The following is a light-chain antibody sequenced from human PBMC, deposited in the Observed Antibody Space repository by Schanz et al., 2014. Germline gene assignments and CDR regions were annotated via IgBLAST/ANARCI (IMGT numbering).Light chain of an antibody. V-gene: IGLV1-44*01. CDR1: SSNIGSNT. CDR2: ANS. J-gene: IGLJ2*01. Sequence: QSVLTQPPSASGTPGQRVTISCSGSSSNIGSNTVNWYQQLPGAAPKLLIYANSNRPSGVPDRFSGSKSGTSASLAISGLQSEDEAHYYCAAWDDSLNGHVVFGGGTKLTVL. CDR3: AAWDDSLNGHVV.